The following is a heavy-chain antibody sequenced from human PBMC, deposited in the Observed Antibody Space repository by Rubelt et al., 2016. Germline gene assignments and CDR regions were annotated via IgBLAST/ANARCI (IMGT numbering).Heavy chain of an antibody. CDR3: ARDGVGDIVVVPAATQGDYYYYGMDV. J-gene: IGHJ6*02. V-gene: IGHV3-21*01. D-gene: IGHD2-2*01. CDR2: ISSSSSYI. Sequence: GKGLEWVSSISSSSSYIYYADSVKGRFTISRDNAKNSLYLQMNSLRAEDTAVYYCARDGVGDIVVVPAATQGDYYYYGMDVWGQGTTVTVSS.